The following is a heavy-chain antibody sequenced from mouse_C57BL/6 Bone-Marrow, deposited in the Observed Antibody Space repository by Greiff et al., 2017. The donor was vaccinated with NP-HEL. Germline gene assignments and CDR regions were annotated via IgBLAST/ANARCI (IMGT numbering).Heavy chain of an antibody. V-gene: IGHV1-64*01. Sequence: VQLQQPGAELVKPGASVKLSCKASGYTFTSYWMHWVKQRPGQGLEWIGMIHPNSGSTNYNEKFKSKATLTVDKSSSTAYMQLSSLTSEDSAVYYCARERAYYSNHWYFDVWGTGTTVTVSS. J-gene: IGHJ1*03. CDR1: GYTFTSYW. D-gene: IGHD2-5*01. CDR2: IHPNSGST. CDR3: ARERAYYSNHWYFDV.